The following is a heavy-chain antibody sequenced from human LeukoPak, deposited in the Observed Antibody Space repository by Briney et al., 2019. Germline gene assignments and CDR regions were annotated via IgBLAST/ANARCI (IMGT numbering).Heavy chain of an antibody. V-gene: IGHV3-23*01. CDR3: AKEHLRYANDNRGSFDY. J-gene: IGHJ4*02. Sequence: PGGSLRLSCVASGFPFSETAMTWVRQAPGKGLEWLSVITRAGSPYYADSVKGRFTISRDNARNTVYLQLNSLRNEDTALYYCAKEHLRYANDNRGSFDYWGQGTLVTVSS. D-gene: IGHD3-22*01. CDR1: GFPFSETA. CDR2: ITRAGSP.